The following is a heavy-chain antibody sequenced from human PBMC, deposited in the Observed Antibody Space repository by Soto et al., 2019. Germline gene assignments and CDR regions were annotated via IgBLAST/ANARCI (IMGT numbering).Heavy chain of an antibody. CDR1: GLIFSDYH. CDR2: IRRKANSYTT. CDR3: SMLGGWSGGSTDMDV. D-gene: IGHD6-19*01. Sequence: EVQLVESGGGLVQPGGSLRLSCAASGLIFSDYHMDWVRQAPGKGLEWVGRIRRKANSYTTEYAASAKGRFTISREDSKKSLYLQMNSRKTENTAVHYGSMLGGWSGGSTDMDVWGQGTTVTVSS. J-gene: IGHJ6*02. V-gene: IGHV3-72*01.